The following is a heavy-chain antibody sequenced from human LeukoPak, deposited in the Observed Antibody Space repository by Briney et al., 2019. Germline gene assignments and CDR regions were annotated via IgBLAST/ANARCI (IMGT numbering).Heavy chain of an antibody. D-gene: IGHD3-9*01. CDR1: GYTFTGYY. CDR2: INPNSGGT. J-gene: IGHJ5*02. Sequence: ASVKVSCKASGYTFTGYYMHWVRQAPGQGLEWMGWINPNSGGTNYAQKFQGRVTMTTDTSTSTAYMELRSLRSDDTAVYYCARALNYDILTGYSNWFDPWGQGTLVTVSS. V-gene: IGHV1-2*02. CDR3: ARALNYDILTGYSNWFDP.